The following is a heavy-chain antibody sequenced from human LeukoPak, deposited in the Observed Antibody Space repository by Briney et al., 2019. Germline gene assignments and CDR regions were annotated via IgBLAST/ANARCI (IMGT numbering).Heavy chain of an antibody. CDR2: MNPNSGNT. Sequence: ASVKVSCKASGYTFTNYDINWVRQATGQGLEWMGWMNPNSGNTGYAQKFQGRVTMTRNTSISTAYMELSSLSSEDTAVYYCARGPYCSSFSCPYWFDPWGQGTPVTVSS. V-gene: IGHV1-8*01. J-gene: IGHJ5*02. CDR3: ARGPYCSSFSCPYWFDP. CDR1: GYTFTNYD. D-gene: IGHD2-2*01.